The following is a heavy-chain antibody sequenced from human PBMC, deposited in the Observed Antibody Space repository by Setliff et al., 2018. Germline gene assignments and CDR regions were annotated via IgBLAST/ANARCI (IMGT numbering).Heavy chain of an antibody. CDR1: GDTFSSYA. J-gene: IGHJ5*02. Sequence: SVKVSCKASGDTFSSYAINWVRQAPGQGLEWMGGIIPIFGTANYAQKFQGRLTITTVGSTSTAYMELRSLRSDDTAVYYCVRAPPTVVIPPGRAFFDPWGQGTLVTVSS. D-gene: IGHD2-2*01. V-gene: IGHV1-69*05. CDR3: VRAPPTVVIPPGRAFFDP. CDR2: IIPIFGTA.